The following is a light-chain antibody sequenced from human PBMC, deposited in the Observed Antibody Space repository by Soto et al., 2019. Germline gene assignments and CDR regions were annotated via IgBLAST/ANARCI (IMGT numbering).Light chain of an antibody. Sequence: QSVLTQPASVSGSPGQSITISCTGTSSDVGGYNYVSWYQQHPGKAPKLMIYDVSNRPSGVSNRFSGSKSGNTASLTIPGLQAEDEADYYCSSYTSSSYAFGTGTKVTV. V-gene: IGLV2-14*01. J-gene: IGLJ1*01. CDR2: DVS. CDR1: SSDVGGYNY. CDR3: SSYTSSSYA.